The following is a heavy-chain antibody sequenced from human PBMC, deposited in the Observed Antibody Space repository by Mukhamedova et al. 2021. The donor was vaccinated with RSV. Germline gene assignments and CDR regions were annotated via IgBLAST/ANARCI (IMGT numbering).Heavy chain of an antibody. Sequence: WVGIINPSGGSTSYAQKFQGRVTMTRDTSTSTVYMELSSLRSEDTAVYYCARLIAAALRFDYWGQGTLVTVSS. J-gene: IGHJ4*02. D-gene: IGHD6-13*01. CDR2: INPSGGST. V-gene: IGHV1-46*01. CDR3: ARLIAAALRFDY.